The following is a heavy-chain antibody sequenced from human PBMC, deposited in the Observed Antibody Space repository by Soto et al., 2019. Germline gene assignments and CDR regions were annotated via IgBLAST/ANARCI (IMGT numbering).Heavy chain of an antibody. J-gene: IGHJ6*02. CDR3: TPSPHYHRQPGYGMDV. D-gene: IGHD3-10*01. V-gene: IGHV3-15*07. CDR2: IKSKSDGGAA. Sequence: PGGSLRLACAASGFAFSNAWMNWVRQAPGKGLEWVGRIKSKSDGGAADYAAPLKGRFTMSRDDSQNTLYLQMNSLETEDTAVYYCTPSPHYHRQPGYGMDVWGQGTSVTVSS. CDR1: GFAFSNAW.